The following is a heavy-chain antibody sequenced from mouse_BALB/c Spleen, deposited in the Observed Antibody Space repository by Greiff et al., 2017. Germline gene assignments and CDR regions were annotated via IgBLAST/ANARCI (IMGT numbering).Heavy chain of an antibody. CDR3: ARKNYEAWFAY. CDR2: IYPGDGDT. Sequence: VKLMESGAELVRPGSSVKISCKASGYAFSSYWMNWVKQRPGQGLEWIGQIYPGDGDTNYNGKFKGKATLTADKSSSTAYMQLSSLTSEDSAVYFCARKNYEAWFAYWGQGTLVTVSA. CDR1: GYAFSSYW. V-gene: IGHV1-80*01. D-gene: IGHD2-4*01. J-gene: IGHJ3*01.